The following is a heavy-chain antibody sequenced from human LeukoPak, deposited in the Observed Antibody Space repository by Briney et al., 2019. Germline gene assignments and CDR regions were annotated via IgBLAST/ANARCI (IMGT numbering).Heavy chain of an antibody. J-gene: IGHJ6*02. Sequence: SVKVSCKASGFTFTSSAMQWVRQARGQRLEWIGWIVVGSGNTNYAQKFQERVTITRDMSTSTAYMELSSLRSEDTAVYYCAAVYHYCSSTSCYCSADYYYYGMDVWGQGTTVTVSS. CDR2: IVVGSGNT. CDR3: AAVYHYCSSTSCYCSADYYYYGMDV. D-gene: IGHD2-2*01. V-gene: IGHV1-58*02. CDR1: GFTFTSSA.